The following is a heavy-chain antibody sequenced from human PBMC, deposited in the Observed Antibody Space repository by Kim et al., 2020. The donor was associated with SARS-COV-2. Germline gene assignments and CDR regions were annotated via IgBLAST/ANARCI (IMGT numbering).Heavy chain of an antibody. Sequence: VDSVKGRVTNTRENAKNSLYMQMNSLRAEDTAGYYCARVRGSLGTDIDYWGQGTLVTVSS. J-gene: IGHJ4*02. V-gene: IGHV3-7*01. CDR3: ARVRGSLGTDIDY. D-gene: IGHD7-27*01.